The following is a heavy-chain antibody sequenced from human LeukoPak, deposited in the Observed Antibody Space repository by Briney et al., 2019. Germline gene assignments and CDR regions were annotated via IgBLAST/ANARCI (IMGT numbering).Heavy chain of an antibody. V-gene: IGHV4-59*01. Sequence: SETLSLTCTVSGGSISSYYWSWIRQPPGKGLEWIGYIYYSGSTNYNPSLKSRVTISVDTSKNQFSLKLSSVTAADTAVYYCARDSPTMDDAFDIWGXGTMVTVSS. D-gene: IGHD3-10*01. CDR3: ARDSPTMDDAFDI. J-gene: IGHJ3*02. CDR1: GGSISSYY. CDR2: IYYSGST.